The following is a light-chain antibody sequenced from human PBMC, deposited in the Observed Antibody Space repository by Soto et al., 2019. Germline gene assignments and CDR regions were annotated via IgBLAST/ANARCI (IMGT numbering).Light chain of an antibody. J-gene: IGKJ1*01. Sequence: DIVMTQTPLSSPVTLGQAASISCRTSQSLVHNDGNTYLSWFQQRPGQPPRLIICKVSDRVSGVRARFSGNGAGTDLPLTISTGEAEDVGVYYGMQATQSSWTFGQGTIVEI. CDR1: QSLVHNDGNTY. V-gene: IGKV2-24*01. CDR3: MQATQSSWT. CDR2: KVS.